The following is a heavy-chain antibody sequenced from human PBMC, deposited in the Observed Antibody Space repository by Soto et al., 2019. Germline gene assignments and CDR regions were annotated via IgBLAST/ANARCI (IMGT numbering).Heavy chain of an antibody. CDR2: IHYSGST. J-gene: IGHJ4*02. CDR3: ARGRNY. CDR1: GGSISSSNYY. Sequence: QLQLQESGPGLVKPSETLSLTCTVSGGSISSSNYYWGWIRQPPGKGLEWIGIIHYSGSTQYNPSLKSRVTISVDTSKNQFSLKLTSVTAADTAVYYCARGRNYWGQGTLVTVSS. V-gene: IGHV4-39*01.